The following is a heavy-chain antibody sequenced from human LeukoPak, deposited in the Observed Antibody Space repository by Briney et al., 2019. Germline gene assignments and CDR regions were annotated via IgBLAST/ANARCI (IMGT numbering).Heavy chain of an antibody. CDR3: SRGSYNSGGTSDY. Sequence: GGSLRLSCAASGFSFSSYEMNWVRQAPGKGLEWISYIGSSGRTMYYADSVKGRFTISRDNAKNSLYLQMNSLRAEDTAVYYCSRGSYNSGGTSDYWGQGNLVTVSS. CDR2: IGSSGRTM. J-gene: IGHJ4*02. V-gene: IGHV3-48*03. D-gene: IGHD2-15*01. CDR1: GFSFSSYE.